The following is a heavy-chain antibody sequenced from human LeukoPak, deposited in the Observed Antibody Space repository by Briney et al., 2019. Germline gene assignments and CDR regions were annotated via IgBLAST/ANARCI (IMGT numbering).Heavy chain of an antibody. Sequence: PGGSLRLSCAASGFTFSSYEMNWVRQAPGKGLEWVSYISSSGSTIYYADSVKGRFTISRDNAKNSLYLQMNSLRAEDTAVYYCARDIGSSAGFDYWGQGTLVTVSS. J-gene: IGHJ4*02. CDR3: ARDIGSSAGFDY. V-gene: IGHV3-48*03. D-gene: IGHD6-13*01. CDR2: ISSSGSTI. CDR1: GFTFSSYE.